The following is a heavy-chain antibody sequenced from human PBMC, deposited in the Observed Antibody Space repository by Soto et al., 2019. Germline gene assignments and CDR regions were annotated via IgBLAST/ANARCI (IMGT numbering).Heavy chain of an antibody. J-gene: IGHJ4*02. CDR3: ARGSARHLLSRCGYSGSGYFAY. D-gene: IGHD5-12*01. CDR2: INHSGST. V-gene: IGHV4-30-4*01. CDR1: GGSMSSGDYY. Sequence: SETLSLTCTVSGGSMSSGDYYWSWIRQPPGKGLEWIGEINHSGSTNYNPSLKSRVTISVDTSKNKFSLKLSSVTAADTAVYYCARGSARHLLSRCGYSGSGYFAYWGQGTLVTVSS.